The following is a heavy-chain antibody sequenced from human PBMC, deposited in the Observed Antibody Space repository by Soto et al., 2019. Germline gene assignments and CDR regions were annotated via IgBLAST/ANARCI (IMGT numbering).Heavy chain of an antibody. V-gene: IGHV3-74*03. CDR1: GFTSSNYW. D-gene: IGHD4-17*01. CDR2: VNSEGSDT. J-gene: IGHJ4*02. CDR3: ASLRRWHPFDL. Sequence: EVLLVESGGGLVQPGGSLRLSCAASGFTSSNYWMHWVRRAPGQGLVWVARVNSEGSDTMYADSVKGRFTISRDNAKNTLYLQMNGLRAEDTAVYYCASLRRWHPFDLWGQGTLVTVSS.